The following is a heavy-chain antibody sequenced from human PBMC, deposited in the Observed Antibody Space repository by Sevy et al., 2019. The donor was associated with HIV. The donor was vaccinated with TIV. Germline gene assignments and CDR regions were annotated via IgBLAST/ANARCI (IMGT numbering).Heavy chain of an antibody. Sequence: GRSLRLSCAASGFIFSSYEMNWVRQAPGKGLEWVSYISNSGTTIYYSDSVKGRFTISRDNARNSLYLQMNSLRAEDTAVYYCARDLPPSATTVAHFDCWGQGTLVTVSS. CDR1: GFIFSSYE. CDR3: ARDLPPSATTVAHFDC. D-gene: IGHD4-17*01. V-gene: IGHV3-48*03. J-gene: IGHJ4*02. CDR2: ISNSGTTI.